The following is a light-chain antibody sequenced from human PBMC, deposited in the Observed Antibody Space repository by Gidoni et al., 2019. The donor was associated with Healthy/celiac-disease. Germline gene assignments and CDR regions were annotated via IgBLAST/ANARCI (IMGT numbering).Light chain of an antibody. CDR1: QRVSSSY. V-gene: IGKV3-20*01. CDR2: GAS. J-gene: IGKJ3*01. Sequence: EIVLTQSPGTLSLSPGERATLSCRDSQRVSSSYLAWYQQKPGPAPRLLIYGASSRATGIPDRFSGSGSGTDFTLTISRLEPEDFAVYYCQQYGSSPLFTFGPGTKVDIK. CDR3: QQYGSSPLFT.